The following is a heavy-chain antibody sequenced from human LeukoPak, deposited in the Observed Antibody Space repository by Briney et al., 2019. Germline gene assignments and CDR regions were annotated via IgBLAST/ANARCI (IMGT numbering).Heavy chain of an antibody. CDR3: ARVGVTIFGVVTEAFDI. Sequence: SSETLSLICTVSGGSISSYYWSWIRQPPGKGLEWIGYIYYSGSTNYNPSLKSRVTISVDTSKNQFSLKLSSVTAADTAVYYCARVGVTIFGVVTEAFDIWGQGTMVTVSS. J-gene: IGHJ3*02. D-gene: IGHD3-3*01. CDR2: IYYSGST. CDR1: GGSISSYY. V-gene: IGHV4-59*01.